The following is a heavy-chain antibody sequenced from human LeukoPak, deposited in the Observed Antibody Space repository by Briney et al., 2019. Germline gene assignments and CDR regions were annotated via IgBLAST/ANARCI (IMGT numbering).Heavy chain of an antibody. J-gene: IGHJ4*02. D-gene: IGHD3/OR15-3a*01. Sequence: GRSLRLSCAASEFTFDDYAMHWVRQAPGKGLEWVSGISWNSGTIAYADSVKGRFTISRDNAKNSLYLQMNSLRAEDTALYYCARAPPGDWYDFDYWGQGTLVTVSS. CDR1: EFTFDDYA. V-gene: IGHV3-9*01. CDR3: ARAPPGDWYDFDY. CDR2: ISWNSGTI.